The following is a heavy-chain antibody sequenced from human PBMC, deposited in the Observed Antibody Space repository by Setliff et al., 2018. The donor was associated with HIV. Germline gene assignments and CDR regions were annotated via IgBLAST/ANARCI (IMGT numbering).Heavy chain of an antibody. CDR2: ISAYNGNT. Sequence: ASVKVSCKASGYTFTSYGLSWVRQAPGQGLEWVGWISAYNGNTNYAQKRQGRVTFTTDTSTSTAYMELRSLRSDDTAVYYCARGGRGFHDGYTLYYYYMDVWGKGTTVTVS. CDR3: ARGGRGFHDGYTLYYYYMDV. V-gene: IGHV1-18*01. J-gene: IGHJ6*03. D-gene: IGHD5-18*01. CDR1: GYTFTSYG.